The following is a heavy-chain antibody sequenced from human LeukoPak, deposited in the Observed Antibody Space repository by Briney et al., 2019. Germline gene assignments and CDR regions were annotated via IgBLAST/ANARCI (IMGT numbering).Heavy chain of an antibody. CDR1: GFTFSSYG. D-gene: IGHD5-18*01. Sequence: GRSLRLSCAASGFTFSSYGMHWVRQAPGKGLEWVAVISYDGSNKYYADSVKGRFTISRDNSKNTLYLQMNSLRAEDTAVYYCARDDTRLQLWFDYWGQGTLVTVSS. CDR3: ARDDTRLQLWFDY. V-gene: IGHV3-30*03. J-gene: IGHJ4*02. CDR2: ISYDGSNK.